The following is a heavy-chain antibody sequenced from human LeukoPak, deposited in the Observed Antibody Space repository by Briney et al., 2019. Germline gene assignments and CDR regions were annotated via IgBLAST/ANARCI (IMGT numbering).Heavy chain of an antibody. CDR1: GGSFNGYY. CDR3: ARSNYDFWSGYWVYYYGMDV. J-gene: IGHJ6*02. V-gene: IGHV4-34*01. Sequence: SETLSLTCAVYGGSFNGYYWSWIRQPPGKGLEWIGEINHSGSTNYNPSLKSRVTISVDTSKNQFSLKLSSVTAADTAVYYCARSNYDFWSGYWVYYYGMDVWGQGTTVTVSS. CDR2: INHSGST. D-gene: IGHD3-3*01.